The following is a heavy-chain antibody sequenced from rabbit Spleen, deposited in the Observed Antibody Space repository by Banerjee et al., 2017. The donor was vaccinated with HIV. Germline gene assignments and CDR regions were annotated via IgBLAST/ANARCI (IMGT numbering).Heavy chain of an antibody. CDR2: IHIDDGTA. CDR3: ARDRNGVGVDAGYNFNL. Sequence: QEQLEESGGDLVKPEGSLTLTCTASGFSFNNYYIMCWVRQAPGKGLEWIACIHIDDGTAGYASWAKGRFSISKTSSTTVTLQMTSLTAADTATYFCARDRNGVGVDAGYNFNLWGPGTLVTVS. J-gene: IGHJ4*01. D-gene: IGHD2-1*01. V-gene: IGHV1S45*01. CDR1: GFSFNNYYI.